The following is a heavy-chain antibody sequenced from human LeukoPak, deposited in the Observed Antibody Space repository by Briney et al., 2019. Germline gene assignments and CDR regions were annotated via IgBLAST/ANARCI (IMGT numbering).Heavy chain of an antibody. D-gene: IGHD4-23*01. CDR3: ARLLLTPICYFDL. V-gene: IGHV4-4*09. CDR2: IYTSGST. J-gene: IGHJ2*01. Sequence: SETLSLTCTVSGGSISSYYWSWIRQPPGKGLEWIGYIYTSGSTNYDPSLKSRVTISVDTSKNQFSLKLSSVTAADTAVYYCARLLLTPICYFDLGAVAPWSLSPQ. CDR1: GGSISSYY.